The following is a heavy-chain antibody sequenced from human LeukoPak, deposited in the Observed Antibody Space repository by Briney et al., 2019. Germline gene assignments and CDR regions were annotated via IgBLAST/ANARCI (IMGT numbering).Heavy chain of an antibody. Sequence: PTGGSLRLSCAASGFTFSDHAMSWVRQAPGKGLEWVSAIRGTGTTTFYAASVKGRFTISRDNSKNTADLQMNSLRAEDTAVYYCAKVSWLGTLPSYHFDSWGQGTQVTVSS. CDR3: AKVSWLGTLPSYHFDS. J-gene: IGHJ4*02. CDR2: IRGTGTTT. V-gene: IGHV3-23*01. D-gene: IGHD6-19*01. CDR1: GFTFSDHA.